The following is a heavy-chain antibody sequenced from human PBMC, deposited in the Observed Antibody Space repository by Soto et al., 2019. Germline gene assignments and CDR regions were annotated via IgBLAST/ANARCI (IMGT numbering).Heavy chain of an antibody. CDR2: IYYSGST. CDR1: GGSISSGDYY. D-gene: IGHD6-19*01. CDR3: ARGAFSYSSGWYDS. J-gene: IGHJ5*01. V-gene: IGHV4-30-4*01. Sequence: SETLSLTCTVSGGSISSGDYYWSWIRQPPGKGLEWIGYIYYSGSTYYNPSLKSRVTISVDTSKNQFSLKLSSVTAADTAVYYCARGAFSYSSGWYDSWGQGTLVTV.